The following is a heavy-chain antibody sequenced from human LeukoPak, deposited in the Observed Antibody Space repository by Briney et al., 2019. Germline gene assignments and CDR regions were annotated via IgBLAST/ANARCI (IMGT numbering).Heavy chain of an antibody. CDR2: ISWNSGSI. Sequence: GRSLRLSCAASGFTFDDYAMHWVRQAPGKGLEWVSGISWNSGSIGYADSVKGRFTISRDNAKNSLYLQMNSLRAEDTAVYYCARDGDIVVVPALYYYYYGMDVWGQGTTVTVSS. CDR1: GFTFDDYA. D-gene: IGHD2-2*01. J-gene: IGHJ6*02. CDR3: ARDGDIVVVPALYYYYYGMDV. V-gene: IGHV3-9*01.